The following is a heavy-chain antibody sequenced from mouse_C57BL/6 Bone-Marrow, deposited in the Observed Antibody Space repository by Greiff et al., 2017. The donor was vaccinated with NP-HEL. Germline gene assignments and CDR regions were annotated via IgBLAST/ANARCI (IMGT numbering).Heavy chain of an antibody. D-gene: IGHD1-1*01. CDR3: ARRVRTTVVAPYYYAMDY. Sequence: VQLQQSGAELVMPGASVKLSCKASGYTFTSYWMHWVKQRPGQGLEWIGEIDPSDSYTNYNQKFKGKSTLTVDKSSSTAYMQLSSLTSEDSAVYYCARRVRTTVVAPYYYAMDYWGQGTSVTVSS. CDR2: IDPSDSYT. CDR1: GYTFTSYW. V-gene: IGHV1-69*01. J-gene: IGHJ4*01.